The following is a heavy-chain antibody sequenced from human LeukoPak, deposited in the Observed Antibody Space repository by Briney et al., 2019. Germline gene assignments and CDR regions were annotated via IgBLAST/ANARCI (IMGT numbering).Heavy chain of an antibody. CDR3: VREDTPATANY. V-gene: IGHV3-23*01. CDR2: ISGGGDIT. J-gene: IGHJ4*02. D-gene: IGHD2-21*02. Sequence: GGSLRLSCAPSGFNFAIHAMSWFRQTAGRGLEWVSAISGGGDITYYADSVKGRFTISRDNSKDTLFLQMHSLRPGDTAVYYCVREDTPATANYWGQGTLVTISS. CDR1: GFNFAIHA.